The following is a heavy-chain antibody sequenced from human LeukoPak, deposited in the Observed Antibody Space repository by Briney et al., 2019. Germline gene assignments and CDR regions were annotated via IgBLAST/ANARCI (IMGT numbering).Heavy chain of an antibody. CDR2: ISYDGSNK. CDR1: GFTFSSYA. V-gene: IGHV3-30-3*01. D-gene: IGHD2-2*01. CDR3: AREVVPAASGGHGMDV. Sequence: GRSLRLSCAASGFTFSSYAMHWVRQAPGKGLEWVAVISYDGSNKYYADSVKGRFTISRDNSKNTLYLQMNSLRAEDTAVYYGAREVVPAASGGHGMDVWGQGTTVTVSS. J-gene: IGHJ6*02.